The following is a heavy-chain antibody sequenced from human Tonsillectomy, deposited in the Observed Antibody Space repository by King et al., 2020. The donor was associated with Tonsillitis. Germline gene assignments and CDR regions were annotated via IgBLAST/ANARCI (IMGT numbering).Heavy chain of an antibody. Sequence: VQLVESGAEVKKPGSSVKVSCKASGGTFSSYAISWVRQAPGQGLEWMGGIIPIFGTANYAQTFQGRVTITADESTSTAYMELSSLRSEDTAVYYCARDPARYCSGGSCYSGWGQGTLVTVSP. V-gene: IGHV1-69*01. CDR3: ARDPARYCSGGSCYSG. CDR1: GGTFSSYA. D-gene: IGHD2-15*01. CDR2: IIPIFGTA. J-gene: IGHJ4*02.